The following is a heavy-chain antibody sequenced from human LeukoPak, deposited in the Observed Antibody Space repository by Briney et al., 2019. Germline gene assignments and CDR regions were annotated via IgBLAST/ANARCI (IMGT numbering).Heavy chain of an antibody. CDR3: ARGGGSHYQRDPPDY. CDR1: GFTFSSYS. Sequence: GGSLRLSCAASGFTFSSYSMNWVRQAPGKGLEWVSSISSSSSYIYYADSVKGRFTISRDNAKNSLYLQMNSLRAEDTAVYYCARGGGSHYQRDPPDYWGQGTLVTVSP. V-gene: IGHV3-21*01. D-gene: IGHD2-2*01. J-gene: IGHJ4*02. CDR2: ISSSSSYI.